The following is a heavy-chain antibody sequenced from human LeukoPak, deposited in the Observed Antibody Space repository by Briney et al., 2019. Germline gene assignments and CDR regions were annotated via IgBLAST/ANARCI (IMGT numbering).Heavy chain of an antibody. J-gene: IGHJ4*02. CDR3: SRASSTSFYDF. V-gene: IGHV4-38-2*02. D-gene: IGHD2/OR15-2a*01. CDR2: IYHTGGT. CDR1: AYSINSNYY. Sequence: PSETLSLTCTVSAYSINSNYYWGWIRQPLGKGLEWIATIYHTGGTYYNPSLKSRVTMSIDTSKNQFSLKLSSVTAADTALYYCSRASSTSFYDFWGQGTLVTVSS.